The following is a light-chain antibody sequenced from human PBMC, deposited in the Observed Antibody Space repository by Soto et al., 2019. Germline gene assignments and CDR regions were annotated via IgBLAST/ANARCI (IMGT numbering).Light chain of an antibody. CDR1: QCVSSSY. CDR2: GAS. CDR3: QQYGSSPPWT. V-gene: IGKV3-20*01. Sequence: EIVLTQSPGTLSLSPGERATLSCRASQCVSSSYLAWYQQKPGQAPRLLIYGASSRDTGLPDRFSGSGSGTDFTLTISRLEPEDFAVYYCQQYGSSPPWTFGQGTKVEIK. J-gene: IGKJ1*01.